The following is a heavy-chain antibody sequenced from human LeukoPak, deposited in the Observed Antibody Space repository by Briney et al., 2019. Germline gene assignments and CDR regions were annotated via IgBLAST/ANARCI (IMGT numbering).Heavy chain of an antibody. Sequence: TGGSLRLSCAASGFTFSSYEMNWVRQAPGKGLEWVSYISGSGTTIYYADSVKGRFTISRDNAKNSLYLQMNSLRAEDTAVYYCARDSRGYSYGLLPLDYWGQGTLVTVSS. V-gene: IGHV3-48*03. CDR1: GFTFSSYE. CDR2: ISGSGTTI. D-gene: IGHD5-18*01. J-gene: IGHJ4*02. CDR3: ARDSRGYSYGLLPLDY.